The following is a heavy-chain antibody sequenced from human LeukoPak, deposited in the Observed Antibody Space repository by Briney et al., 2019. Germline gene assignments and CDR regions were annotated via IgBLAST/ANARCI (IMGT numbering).Heavy chain of an antibody. Sequence: ASVKVSCKASGYTFTGYYMHWVRQAPGQGREWMGWSNPNSGGTNYAQKFQGRVTMTRDTSISTAYMELSRLRSDDTDVYYCARVGYSSSWYNLGNDYWGQGTLVTVSS. D-gene: IGHD6-13*01. CDR1: GYTFTGYY. V-gene: IGHV1-2*02. CDR2: SNPNSGGT. J-gene: IGHJ4*02. CDR3: ARVGYSSSWYNLGNDY.